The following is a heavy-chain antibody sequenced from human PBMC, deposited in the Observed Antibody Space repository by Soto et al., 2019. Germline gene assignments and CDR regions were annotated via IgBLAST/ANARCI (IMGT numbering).Heavy chain of an antibody. CDR1: AYTFTSYG. J-gene: IGHJ6*02. V-gene: IGHV1-18*04. Sequence: ASGKVWCKASAYTFTSYGISRERQAPGQGLEWMGWISAYNGNTNYAQKLQGRVTMTTDTSTSTAYMELRSLRSDDTAVYYCARDWYSSSSYYYYYGMDVWCQGSTVTVS. CDR2: ISAYNGNT. CDR3: ARDWYSSSSYYYYYGMDV. D-gene: IGHD6-6*01.